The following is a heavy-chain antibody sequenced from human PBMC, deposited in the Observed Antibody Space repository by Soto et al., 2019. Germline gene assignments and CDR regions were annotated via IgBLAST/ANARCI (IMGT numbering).Heavy chain of an antibody. J-gene: IGHJ6*02. CDR3: AKELQVQQRVRGEYYYYGMDV. Sequence: QVQLVESGGGVVQPGRSLRLSCAASGFTFSSYGMHWVRQAPGKGLEWVAVISYDGSNKYYADSVKGRFTISRDNSKXXLXLXXNSMRAEDTAVYYCAKELQVQQRVRGEYYYYGMDVWGQGTTVTVSS. CDR1: GFTFSSYG. D-gene: IGHD6-13*01. CDR2: ISYDGSNK. V-gene: IGHV3-30*18.